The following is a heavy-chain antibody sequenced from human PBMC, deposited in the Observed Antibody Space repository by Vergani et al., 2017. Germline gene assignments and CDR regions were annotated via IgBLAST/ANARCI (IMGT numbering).Heavy chain of an antibody. Sequence: EVQLLESGGGLVQPGGSLRLSCAASGFTFSNAWMSWVRQAPGKGLEWVGRIKSKTDGGTTDYAAPVKGRFTISRDDSKNTLYLQMNSLKTEDTAVYYCTTGYYYGSGSQFDYWGQGTLVTVSS. D-gene: IGHD3-10*01. CDR2: IKSKTDGGTT. J-gene: IGHJ4*02. V-gene: IGHV3-15*01. CDR1: GFTFSNAW. CDR3: TTGYYYGSGSQFDY.